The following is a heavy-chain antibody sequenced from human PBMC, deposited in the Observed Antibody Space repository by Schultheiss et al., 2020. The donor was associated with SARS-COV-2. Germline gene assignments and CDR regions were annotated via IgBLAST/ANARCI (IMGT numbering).Heavy chain of an antibody. D-gene: IGHD3-16*01. CDR1: GGSISSGGYS. J-gene: IGHJ6*02. CDR3: ARGTGGGMDV. V-gene: IGHV4-30-2*01. CDR2: IYHSGST. Sequence: SETLSLTCAVSGGSISSGGYSWSWVRQPPGKGLEWIAYIYHSGSTYYNPSLKSRVTISLDRSKNQFSLRLSSVTAADTAVYYCARGTGGGMDVWGQGTTVTVSS.